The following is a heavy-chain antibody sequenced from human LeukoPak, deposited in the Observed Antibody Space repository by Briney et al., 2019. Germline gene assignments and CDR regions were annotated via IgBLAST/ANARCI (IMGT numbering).Heavy chain of an antibody. Sequence: QPGRSLRLSCAASGFTFSSYGMHWVRQAPGKGLEWVAVIWYDGSNKYYADSVKGRFTISRDNSKNTLYLQMNSLRPEDTAVYYCAKDGMHYYASGSSHYFDYWGQGTLVTVSS. D-gene: IGHD3-10*01. V-gene: IGHV3-33*06. CDR2: IWYDGSNK. J-gene: IGHJ4*02. CDR3: AKDGMHYYASGSSHYFDY. CDR1: GFTFSSYG.